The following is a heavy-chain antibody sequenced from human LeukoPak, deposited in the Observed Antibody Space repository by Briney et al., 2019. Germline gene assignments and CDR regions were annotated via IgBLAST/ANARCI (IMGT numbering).Heavy chain of an antibody. CDR1: GVSISDYY. CDR2: ISYNGGT. CDR3: ARHKHSSGLASLDF. V-gene: IGHV4-59*08. Sequence: SETLSLTCTVSGVSISDYYWSWIRQPPGKGLECFAYISYNGGTYSNPSLKSRVTISLDTSKNQFSLKLSSVTAADTARFYCARHKHSSGLASLDFWGPGNLVTVSS. D-gene: IGHD5-18*01. J-gene: IGHJ4*02.